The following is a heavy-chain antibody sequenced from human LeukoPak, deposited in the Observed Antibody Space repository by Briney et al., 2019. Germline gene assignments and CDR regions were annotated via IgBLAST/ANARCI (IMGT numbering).Heavy chain of an antibody. CDR1: GGSISSHY. CDR2: IYYSGST. D-gene: IGHD6-19*01. Sequence: PSETLSLTCTVSGGSISSHYWSWIRQPPGKGLEWIGYIYYSGSTNYNPSLKSRVTISVDTSKNQFSLKLSSVTAADTAVYYCVRAVAGKFDYWGQGTLVTVSS. CDR3: VRAVAGKFDY. V-gene: IGHV4-59*08. J-gene: IGHJ4*02.